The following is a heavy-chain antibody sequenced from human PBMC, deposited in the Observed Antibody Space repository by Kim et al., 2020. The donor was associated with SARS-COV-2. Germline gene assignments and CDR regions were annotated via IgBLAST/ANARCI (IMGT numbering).Heavy chain of an antibody. V-gene: IGHV1-46*01. J-gene: IGHJ6*02. CDR3: ARDGGLETGDYYYYYGMDV. CDR1: GYTFTSYY. Sequence: ASVKVSCKASGYTFTSYYMHWVRQAPGQGLEWMGIINPSGGSTSYAQKFQGRVTMTRDTSTSTVYMELSSLRSEDTAVYYCARDGGLETGDYYYYYGMDVWGQGTTVTVSS. D-gene: IGHD7-27*01. CDR2: INPSGGST.